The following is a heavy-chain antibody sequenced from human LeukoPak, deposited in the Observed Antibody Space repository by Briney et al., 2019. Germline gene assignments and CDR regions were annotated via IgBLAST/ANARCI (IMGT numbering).Heavy chain of an antibody. CDR1: GGSISSSSAY. CDR3: ARAPYDYYGIDV. V-gene: IGHV4-39*02. CDR2: IYYSKIT. J-gene: IGHJ6*02. Sequence: SETLSLTCTVSGGSISSSSAYWGWIRQPPGKGLEWIGSIYYSKITYYNPSLKSRVTISADTSKNQFSLTLGSVSATDTAVYYCARAPYDYYGIDVWGQGTTVTVSS.